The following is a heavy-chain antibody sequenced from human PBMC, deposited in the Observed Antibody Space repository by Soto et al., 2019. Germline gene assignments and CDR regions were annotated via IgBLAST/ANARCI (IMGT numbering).Heavy chain of an antibody. Sequence: QVQLVQSGAEVKKPGSSVKVSCKASGGTFSTYTINWVRQAPGQGLEWMGGIIPMFGTANYAQKFQGRVTITGDDSTSTAYMELSSLRSEDTAVYYCARRYCISTSCHYYGMDVWGQGTTVTVSS. J-gene: IGHJ6*02. CDR3: ARRYCISTSCHYYGMDV. V-gene: IGHV1-69*12. D-gene: IGHD2-2*01. CDR2: IIPMFGTA. CDR1: GGTFSTYT.